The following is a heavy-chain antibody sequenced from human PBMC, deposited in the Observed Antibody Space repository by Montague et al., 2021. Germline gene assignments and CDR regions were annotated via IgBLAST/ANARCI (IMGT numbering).Heavy chain of an antibody. CDR1: SGPSFYPL. CDR2: IFYCFPA. V-gene: IGHV4-59*04. D-gene: IGHD3-10*01. CDR3: AKQDYFVSGTPYQGFDP. J-gene: IGHJ5*02. Sequence: SETLSLTCASSSGPSFYPLARSFRQPPGKTPALLCLIFYCFPAPVNPSLKSRATLSIDTSTNQFSLNSSFVTAADTAVYYCAKQDYFVSGTPYQGFDPWGQGMLLTLSS.